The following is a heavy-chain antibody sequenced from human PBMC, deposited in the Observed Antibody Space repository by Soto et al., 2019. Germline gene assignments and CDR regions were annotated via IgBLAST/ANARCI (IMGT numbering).Heavy chain of an antibody. CDR2: IYSGGST. CDR3: ARDRAGWPFDY. Sequence: GGSLRLSCAASGFTVSSNYMSWVRQAPGKGMEWVSVIYSGGSTYYADSEKGRFTISRDNSKNTLYLQMNSLRAEDTAVYYCARDRAGWPFDYWGQGTLVTVSS. CDR1: GFTVSSNY. V-gene: IGHV3-53*01. J-gene: IGHJ4*02. D-gene: IGHD6-19*01.